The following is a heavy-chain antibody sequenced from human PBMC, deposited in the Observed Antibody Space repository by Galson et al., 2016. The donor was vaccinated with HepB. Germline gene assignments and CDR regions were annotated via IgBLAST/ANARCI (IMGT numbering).Heavy chain of an antibody. J-gene: IGHJ4*02. D-gene: IGHD3-22*01. CDR3: AAARDGKYWLCGR. CDR2: IYPDDSVT. CDR1: VYSFTNYW. Sequence: QSGAEVKTPGESLKISCKASVYSFTNYWIGWVRQMSGKGLEWVGIIYPDDSVTKYSPSFQGQVTISADTSITTAYLHWTSLKASDSAMYYCAAARDGKYWLCGRWGQGTLVTVSA. V-gene: IGHV5-51*01.